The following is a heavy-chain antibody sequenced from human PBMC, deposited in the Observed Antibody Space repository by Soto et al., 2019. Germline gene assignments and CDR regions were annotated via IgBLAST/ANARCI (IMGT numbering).Heavy chain of an antibody. CDR3: TARGGDSLQDI. V-gene: IGHV3-73*01. CDR2: IRGRSKKFAT. J-gene: IGHJ4*02. D-gene: IGHD4-17*01. Sequence: EVQLVESGGGLVQPGGSLKVSCAGLGFNFSDSALHWVRQPSGKGLEWIGRIRGRSKKFATSYATSVRGRFSISRDVSRNTAYLQMNSLRDDDTGVYCCTARGGDSLQDIWGQGTLVTVSS. CDR1: GFNFSDSA.